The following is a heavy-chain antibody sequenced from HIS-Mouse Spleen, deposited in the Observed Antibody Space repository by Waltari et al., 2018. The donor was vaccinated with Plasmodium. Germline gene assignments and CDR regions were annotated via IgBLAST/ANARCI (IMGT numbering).Heavy chain of an antibody. CDR2: ISSSSSYI. D-gene: IGHD3-9*01. J-gene: IGHJ2*01. V-gene: IGHV3-21*01. CDR3: AREDILTAYYNDYWYFDL. Sequence: EVQLVESGGGLVKPGGSLRLSCAASGFTCSSYSMNWVRQAPGKGLEWVSSISSSSSYIYYADSVKGRFTISRDNAKNSLYLQMNSLRAEDTAVYYCAREDILTAYYNDYWYFDLWGRGTLVTVSS. CDR1: GFTCSSYS.